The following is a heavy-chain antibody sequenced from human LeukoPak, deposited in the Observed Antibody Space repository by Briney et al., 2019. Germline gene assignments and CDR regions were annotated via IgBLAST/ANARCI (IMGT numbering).Heavy chain of an antibody. CDR1: GGXISSSPYY. V-gene: IGHV4-39*01. Sequence: SETLSLTCTVSGGXISSSPYYWAWIRQPPGKGLEWIGSIYFSGNTYYNPSLKSRVTISVDTSKNQFSLRLSSVTAADTAVYYCARHTDIAALSSLNYWGQGTLVTVSS. CDR2: IYFSGNT. CDR3: ARHTDIAALSSLNY. J-gene: IGHJ4*02. D-gene: IGHD6-13*01.